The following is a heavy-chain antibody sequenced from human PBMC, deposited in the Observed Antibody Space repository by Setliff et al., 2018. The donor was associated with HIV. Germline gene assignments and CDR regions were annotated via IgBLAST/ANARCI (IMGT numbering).Heavy chain of an antibody. CDR3: AKVTSFWFEDY. Sequence: PGGSLRLSCAASGFIVTDYGMTWVRQAPGKGLEWVSAIIESGGTFYTYSVKGRFTISRDNSKNTLYLQMNSLRAEDTAVYYCAKVTSFWFEDYWGQGTLVTVSS. D-gene: IGHD2-2*01. CDR2: IIESGGT. V-gene: IGHV3-23*01. CDR1: GFIVTDYG. J-gene: IGHJ4*02.